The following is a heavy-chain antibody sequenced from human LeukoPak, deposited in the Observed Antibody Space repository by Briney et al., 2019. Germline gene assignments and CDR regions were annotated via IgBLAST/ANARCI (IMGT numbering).Heavy chain of an antibody. CDR3: ARDGVVVVPAAPLDV. V-gene: IGHV1-18*01. CDR2: ISAYNGNT. D-gene: IGHD2-2*01. Sequence: ASVKVSCKASGYTFTSYGISWVRQAPGQGLEWMGWISAYNGNTNYAQKLQGRVTMTTDTSTSTAYMELRSLRSDDTAVYYCARDGVVVVPAAPLDVWGKGTTVTVSS. J-gene: IGHJ6*04. CDR1: GYTFTSYG.